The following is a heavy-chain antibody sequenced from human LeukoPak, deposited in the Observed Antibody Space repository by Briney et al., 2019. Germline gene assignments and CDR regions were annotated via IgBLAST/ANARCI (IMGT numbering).Heavy chain of an antibody. Sequence: SETLSLTRAVYGGSFSGYYWSWIRQPPGKGLEWIGEINHSGSTNYNPSLKSRVTISVDTSKNQFSLKLSSVTAADTAVYYCATRYSSSWYYFDYWGQGTLVTVSS. D-gene: IGHD6-13*01. J-gene: IGHJ4*02. CDR1: GGSFSGYY. CDR3: ATRYSSSWYYFDY. V-gene: IGHV4-34*01. CDR2: INHSGST.